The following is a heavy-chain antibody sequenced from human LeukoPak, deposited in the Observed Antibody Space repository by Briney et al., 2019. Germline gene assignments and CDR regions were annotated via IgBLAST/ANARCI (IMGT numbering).Heavy chain of an antibody. CDR3: ATPGGLGPETYYYYYGMDV. D-gene: IGHD3-16*01. CDR2: FDPEDGET. V-gene: IGHV1-24*01. J-gene: IGHJ6*02. CDR1: GYTLTELS. Sequence: ASVKVSCKVSGYTLTELSMHWVRQAPGKGLEWMGGFDPEDGETIYAQKFQGRVTMTEDTSTDTAYMELSSLRSEDTAAYYCATPGGLGPETYYYYYGMDVWGQGTTVTVSS.